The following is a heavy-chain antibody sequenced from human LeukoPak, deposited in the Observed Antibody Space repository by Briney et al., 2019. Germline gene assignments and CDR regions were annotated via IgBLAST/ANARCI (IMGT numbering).Heavy chain of an antibody. Sequence: GGSLRLSCAASGFTFSNFWMSWVRQAPGKGLEWVANIKEDGSEVYYVGSVRGRFTISRDNAKNSLYLQMNSLRAEDTAVYYCARIYCSSTSCYYYYYGMDVWGQGTTVTVSS. J-gene: IGHJ6*02. CDR3: ARIYCSSTSCYYYYYGMDV. CDR2: IKEDGSEV. D-gene: IGHD2-2*01. CDR1: GFTFSNFW. V-gene: IGHV3-7*01.